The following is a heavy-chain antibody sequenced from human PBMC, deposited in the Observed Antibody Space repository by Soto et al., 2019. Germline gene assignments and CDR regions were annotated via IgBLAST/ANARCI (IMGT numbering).Heavy chain of an antibody. CDR1: GGSFRGYY. V-gene: IGHV4-34*01. J-gene: IGHJ6*02. Sequence: SETRSLTCAVYGGSFRGYYWSWIRQPPGKGLEWIGEINHSGSTNYNPSLKSRVTISVDTSKNQFSLKLSSVTAADTAVYYCARVLNYYDSSGYSQLTYYYYYGMYVWGQGTTVTVSS. CDR2: INHSGST. CDR3: ARVLNYYDSSGYSQLTYYYYYGMYV. D-gene: IGHD3-22*01.